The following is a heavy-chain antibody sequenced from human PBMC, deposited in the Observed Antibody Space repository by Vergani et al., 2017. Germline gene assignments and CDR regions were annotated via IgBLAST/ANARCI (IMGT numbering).Heavy chain of an antibody. D-gene: IGHD3-16*01. Sequence: QMQLQESGPGLVKASETLSLTCTVSGDSIISRSYYWGWIRQPPRKGLEWIGSIYNSGNGDSSSSLKSRVTISADTSKNQFSLRLTSVTAADTAVYYCASGEYYSDSTSHFRGGYFDVWGRGTLVTVPS. CDR2: IYNSGNG. CDR3: ASGEYYSDSTSHFRGGYFDV. V-gene: IGHV4-39*01. CDR1: GDSIISRSYY. J-gene: IGHJ2*01.